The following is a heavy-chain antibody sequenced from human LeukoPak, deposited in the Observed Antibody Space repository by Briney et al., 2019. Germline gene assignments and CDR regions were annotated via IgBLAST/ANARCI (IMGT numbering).Heavy chain of an antibody. CDR1: GFTVSSNY. Sequence: GGSLRLSCAASGFTVSSNYMSRVRQAPGKGLEWVSVTYSNGRTYYADSVKGRFTISRDNAKNSLYLQMNSLRAEDTAVYYCARPAYSGSYYYYYMDVWGKGTTVTVSS. D-gene: IGHD1-26*01. J-gene: IGHJ6*03. V-gene: IGHV3-53*01. CDR2: TYSNGRT. CDR3: ARPAYSGSYYYYYMDV.